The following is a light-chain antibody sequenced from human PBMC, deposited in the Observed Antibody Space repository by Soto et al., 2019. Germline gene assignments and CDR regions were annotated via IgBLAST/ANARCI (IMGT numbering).Light chain of an antibody. CDR3: QQSYYNPT. CDR1: QTVSNY. CDR2: DAS. J-gene: IGKJ1*01. V-gene: IGKV1-39*01. Sequence: DIQMTQSPSSLSASVGDRVTITCRASQTVSNYLHWYQQKPGKAPNLLIYDASTLQSGVPSRFIGSGSGTDFTLTISSLQREDFATYYCQQSYYNPTFGQGTKVDIK.